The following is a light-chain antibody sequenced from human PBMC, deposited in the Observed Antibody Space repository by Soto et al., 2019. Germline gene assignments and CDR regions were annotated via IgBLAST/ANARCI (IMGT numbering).Light chain of an antibody. V-gene: IGKV1-5*03. CDR1: QSISSW. J-gene: IGKJ2*01. CDR3: QQYNS. CDR2: KAS. Sequence: DIQMTQSPSTLSASVGDRDTITCRASQSISSWLAWYQQKPGKAPKLLIYKASSLESGVPSRFSGSGSGTEFTLTICSLQPDDFATYYCQQYNSFGQGTKLEIK.